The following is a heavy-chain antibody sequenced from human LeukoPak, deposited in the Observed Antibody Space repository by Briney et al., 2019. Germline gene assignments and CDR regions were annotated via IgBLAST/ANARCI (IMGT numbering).Heavy chain of an antibody. J-gene: IGHJ2*01. D-gene: IGHD3-3*01. CDR2: INHSGST. CDR1: GGSFSGYY. V-gene: IGHV4-34*01. CDR3: AREDYDDSGAWYFDL. Sequence: SETLSLTCAVYGGSFSGYYWSWIRQPPGKGLEWIGEINHSGSTYYNPSLKSRVTISVDTSKNQFSLKLSSVTAADTAMYYCAREDYDDSGAWYFDLWGRGTLVTVSS.